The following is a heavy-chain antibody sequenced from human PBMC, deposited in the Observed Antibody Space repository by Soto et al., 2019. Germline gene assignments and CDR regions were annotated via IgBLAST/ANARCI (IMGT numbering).Heavy chain of an antibody. J-gene: IGHJ4*02. CDR2: ITSSSSYT. CDR1: GSSFIDYY. D-gene: IGHD1-1*01. V-gene: IGHV3-11*03. CDR3: TGGQDNLAVNFDY. Sequence: GGSLRLCCAASGSSFIDYYMSWIRQSPGKGLEWLSYITSSSSYTHYADSVKGRFTISRDNAKNSLYLQMNSLRAEDTAVYYCTGGQDNLAVNFDYWGQGTPVTVSS.